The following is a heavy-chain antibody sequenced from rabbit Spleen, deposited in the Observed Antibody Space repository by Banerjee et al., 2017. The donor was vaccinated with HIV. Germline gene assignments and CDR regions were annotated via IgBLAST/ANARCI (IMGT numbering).Heavy chain of an antibody. V-gene: IGHV1S40*01. CDR1: GVSFSLSSY. Sequence: QSLEESGGDLVKPGASLTLTCTASGVSFSLSSYMCWVRQAPGKGLEWIACIDSGSSGDTYYASWAKGRFTISKTSSTTVTLQMTSLTAADTATYFCARDTSSSFSSYGMDLWGPGTLVTVS. J-gene: IGHJ6*01. D-gene: IGHD1-1*01. CDR2: IDSGSSGDT. CDR3: ARDTSSSFSSYGMDL.